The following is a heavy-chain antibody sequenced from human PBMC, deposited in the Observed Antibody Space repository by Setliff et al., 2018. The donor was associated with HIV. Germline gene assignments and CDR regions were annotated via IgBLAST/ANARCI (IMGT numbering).Heavy chain of an antibody. CDR3: AKGESRYYYDSLYY. CDR2: LWYDGSNK. CDR1: GFTFSSYG. D-gene: IGHD3-22*01. V-gene: IGHV3-30*02. J-gene: IGHJ4*02. Sequence: HPGGSLRLSCAASGFTFSSYGMHWVRQPPGKGLEWVAGLWYDGSNKYYPDSVKGRFTISRDNSKNTLYLQMNSLRAEDTAVYYCAKGESRYYYDSLYYWGQGTLVTVSS.